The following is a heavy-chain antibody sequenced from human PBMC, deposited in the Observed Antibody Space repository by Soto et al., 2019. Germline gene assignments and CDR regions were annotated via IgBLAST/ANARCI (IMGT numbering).Heavy chain of an antibody. CDR1: GGSINSGDYY. CDR3: ARDRYYGSGTYYNFYSGMDV. V-gene: IGHV4-30-4*01. Sequence: PSETLSLTCTVSGGSINSGDYYWTWFRHPPGNGLEWIGNIFHSGGTYYTPSLQSRVTISLHTSKNHFSLKLSSVTPADSAVYYCARDRYYGSGTYYNFYSGMDVWGQGTTVTVYS. D-gene: IGHD3-10*01. CDR2: IFHSGGT. J-gene: IGHJ6*02.